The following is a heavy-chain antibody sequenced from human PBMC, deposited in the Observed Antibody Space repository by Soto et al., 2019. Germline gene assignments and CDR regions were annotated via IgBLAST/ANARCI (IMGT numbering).Heavy chain of an antibody. V-gene: IGHV1-69*01. J-gene: IGHJ6*02. CDR1: GGTFSSYA. Sequence: QVQLVQSGAEVKKPGSSVKVSCKASGGTFSSYAISWVRQAPGQGLEWMGGIIPIFGTANYAQKFQGRVTITADESTSTAYMELSSLRSEDTAVYYCARGRASPFWIPPSVHQYGMDVWGQGTTVTVSS. CDR2: IIPIFGTA. D-gene: IGHD3-3*01. CDR3: ARGRASPFWIPPSVHQYGMDV.